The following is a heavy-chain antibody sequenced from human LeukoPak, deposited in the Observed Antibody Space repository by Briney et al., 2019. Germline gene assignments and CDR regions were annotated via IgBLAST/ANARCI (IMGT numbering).Heavy chain of an antibody. CDR2: INPNSGGT. CDR3: ARHVWDDGETLDVFDI. Sequence: GASVKVSCKASGYTFTGYYMHWVRQAPGQGLEWMGWINPNSGGTNYAQKFQGRVTMTRDTSISTAYMELSRLRSDDTAVYYCARHVWDDGETLDVFDIWGQGTLVTVSA. D-gene: IGHD4-17*01. CDR1: GYTFTGYY. V-gene: IGHV1-2*02. J-gene: IGHJ3*02.